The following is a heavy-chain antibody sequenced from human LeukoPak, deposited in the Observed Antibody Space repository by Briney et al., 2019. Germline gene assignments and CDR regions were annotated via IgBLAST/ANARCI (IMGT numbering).Heavy chain of an antibody. CDR2: ISSSSSTI. V-gene: IGHV3-48*04. CDR3: ARELGYCSGGSCYDLGY. J-gene: IGHJ4*02. Sequence: HPGGSLRLSCAASGFTFSSYSMNWVRQAPGKGLEWVSYISSSSSTIYYADSVKGRFTISRDNAKNSMYLQMNSLRAEDTAVYYCARELGYCSGGSCYDLGYWGQGTLVTVSS. CDR1: GFTFSSYS. D-gene: IGHD2-15*01.